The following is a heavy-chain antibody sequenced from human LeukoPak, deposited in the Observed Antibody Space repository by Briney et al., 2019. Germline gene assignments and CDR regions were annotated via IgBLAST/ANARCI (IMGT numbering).Heavy chain of an antibody. Sequence: GGSLRLSCAASGFTVSSNYTSWVRQAPGEGLEWVSVIYSGGSTYYADSVRGRFTISRDNSKNTLYLQMNSLRAEDTAVYYCARDSSSWYSLGYYYGMDVWGQGTTVTVSS. D-gene: IGHD6-13*01. CDR2: IYSGGST. V-gene: IGHV3-66*01. CDR3: ARDSSSWYSLGYYYGMDV. CDR1: GFTVSSNY. J-gene: IGHJ6*02.